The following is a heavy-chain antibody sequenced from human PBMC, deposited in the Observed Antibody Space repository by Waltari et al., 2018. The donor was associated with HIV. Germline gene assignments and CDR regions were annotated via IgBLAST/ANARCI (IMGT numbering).Heavy chain of an antibody. CDR1: GFPFSSYG. J-gene: IGHJ6*02. Sequence: QVQLVESGGGVVQPGRSLRLSCAASGFPFSSYGLHWVRQAPGKGLEWVALIWYDGSNKYYADSVKGRFTISRDNSKNTLFLQMNSLRAEDTAMYYCAKDIQYGSGSQALYYYGMDVWGQGTTITVSS. CDR3: AKDIQYGSGSQALYYYGMDV. D-gene: IGHD3-10*01. CDR2: IWYDGSNK. V-gene: IGHV3-30*18.